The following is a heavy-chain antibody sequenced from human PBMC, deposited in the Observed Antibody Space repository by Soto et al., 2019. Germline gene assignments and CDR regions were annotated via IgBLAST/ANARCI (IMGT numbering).Heavy chain of an antibody. CDR3: ALPSCGDDCYSPFDY. Sequence: ELQLLESGGGFVQPGGSLRLSCTASGFGLSTYDISWVRQAPGKGLEWVSVISANSGNTDYADSVKGRFTISRDKSENTVFLQMNRLRAEDTAVYYCALPSCGDDCYSPFDYWGQGTLVTVSS. CDR1: GFGLSTYD. D-gene: IGHD2-21*02. V-gene: IGHV3-23*01. J-gene: IGHJ4*02. CDR2: ISANSGNT.